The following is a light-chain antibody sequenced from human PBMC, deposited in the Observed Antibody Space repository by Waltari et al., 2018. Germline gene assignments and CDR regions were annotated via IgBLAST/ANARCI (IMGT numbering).Light chain of an antibody. V-gene: IGKV1-5*03. CDR3: QQYDRYPET. Sequence: DTRLTQSPSTLSASVGDRVTMTYRASQSINMWLAWYQQKPGRAPTLLIYKASILQSGVPSRFSGSGSGTEFTLTIAGLRPDDIGTYYCQQYDRYPETFGQGT. CDR1: QSINMW. J-gene: IGKJ2*01. CDR2: KAS.